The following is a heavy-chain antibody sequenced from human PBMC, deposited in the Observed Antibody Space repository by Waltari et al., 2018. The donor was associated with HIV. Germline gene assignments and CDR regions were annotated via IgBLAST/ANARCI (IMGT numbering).Heavy chain of an antibody. CDR1: GYPFIDFD. Sequence: QVHLVQSGAEIKKPRAPARVSCKASGYPFIDFDINWVRRAPGRGLEWVGWMNPDNGDAGYGHKFRGRFTLTRDTSTDTAYMEVDNLKSEDTAIYFCTKGRQGALFGDEWGQGTLVTVSS. CDR3: TKGRQGALFGDE. CDR2: MNPDNGDA. D-gene: IGHD3-3*01. V-gene: IGHV1-8*02. J-gene: IGHJ4*02.